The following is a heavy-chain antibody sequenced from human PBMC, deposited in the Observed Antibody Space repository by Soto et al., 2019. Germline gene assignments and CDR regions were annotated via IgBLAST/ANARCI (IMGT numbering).Heavy chain of an antibody. V-gene: IGHV3-21*06. CDR1: GFTFSSST. J-gene: IGHJ4*02. CDR3: ARDIGEMSAV. Sequence: LRLSCTGSGFTFSSSTMTWVRQGPGKGLEWVSSISSSSSYIYFADSLKGRFTISRDNAKNSLYLQMNSLRAEDTTVYYCARDIGEMSAVWGQGTQVTVSS. D-gene: IGHD3-10*01. CDR2: ISSSSSYI.